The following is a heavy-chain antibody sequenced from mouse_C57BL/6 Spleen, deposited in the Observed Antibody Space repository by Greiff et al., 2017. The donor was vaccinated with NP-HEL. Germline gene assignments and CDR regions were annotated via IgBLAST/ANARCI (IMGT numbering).Heavy chain of an antibody. CDR2: INPSSGYT. Sequence: QVQLQQSGAELARPGASVKMSCKASGYTFTSYTMHWVKQRPGQGLEWIGYINPSSGYTKYNQKFKDTATLTADKSSSTAYMQLSSLTSEDSAVYYCARSGYYGSSYDYWGQGTTLTVSS. CDR3: ARSGYYGSSYDY. CDR1: GYTFTSYT. J-gene: IGHJ2*01. D-gene: IGHD1-1*01. V-gene: IGHV1-4*01.